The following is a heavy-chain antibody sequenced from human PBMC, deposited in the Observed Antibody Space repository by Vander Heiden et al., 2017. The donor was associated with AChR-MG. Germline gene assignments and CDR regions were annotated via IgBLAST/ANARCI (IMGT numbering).Heavy chain of an antibody. V-gene: IGHV1-69*06. CDR2: IIPIFGTA. D-gene: IGHD3-22*01. Sequence: QVQLVQSGAEVKTPGSSVKVSCKASGGTFSSYAISWVRQAPGQGLEWMGGIIPIFGTANYAQKFQGRVTITADKSTGTAYMELSSLRSEDTAVYYCALGGLPSRYSEDYGMDVWGQGTTVTVSS. CDR1: GGTFSSYA. J-gene: IGHJ6*02. CDR3: ALGGLPSRYSEDYGMDV.